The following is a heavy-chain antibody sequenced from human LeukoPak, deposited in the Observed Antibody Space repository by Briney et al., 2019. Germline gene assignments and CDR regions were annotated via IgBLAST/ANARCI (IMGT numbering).Heavy chain of an antibody. Sequence: NSGESLKISCKISGDRLTNNWIGWVRQVPGKGLEWMGIIYPGDSDTRYNPSFQGQVTISADKSINTAYLQWSSLKASDTAMYYCARLFYSGYDLCVMGYWGQGTLVTVSS. V-gene: IGHV5-51*01. CDR1: GDRLTNNW. CDR3: ARLFYSGYDLCVMGY. CDR2: IYPGDSDT. J-gene: IGHJ4*02. D-gene: IGHD5-12*01.